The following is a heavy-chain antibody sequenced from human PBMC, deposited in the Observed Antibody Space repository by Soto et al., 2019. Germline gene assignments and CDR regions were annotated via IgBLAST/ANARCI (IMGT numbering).Heavy chain of an antibody. D-gene: IGHD3-3*01. V-gene: IGHV1-18*01. Sequence: ASVKVSCKASGYTFTSYGISWVRQAPGQGLEWMGWISAYNGNTNYAQKLQGRVTMTTDTSTSTAYMELRSLRSDDTAVYYCARRLDFLRFLEWYPYFDYWCQGPLVTVFS. J-gene: IGHJ4*02. CDR3: ARRLDFLRFLEWYPYFDY. CDR1: GYTFTSYG. CDR2: ISAYNGNT.